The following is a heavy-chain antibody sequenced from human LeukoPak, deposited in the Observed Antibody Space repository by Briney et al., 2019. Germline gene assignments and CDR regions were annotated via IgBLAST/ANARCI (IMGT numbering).Heavy chain of an antibody. J-gene: IGHJ4*02. CDR2: INQDDVQI. D-gene: IGHD3-10*01. V-gene: IGHV3-7*01. Sequence: GGSLRLSCAASGFTFNKYWLTWVRQAPEGGVEWVAQINQDDVQIYYLESVEGRFTITRDNAKNSLHLQTNSLRAEDTAIYYCARGHYSSGTSYLSFFDYWGQGTLVTVSS. CDR3: ARGHYSSGTSYLSFFDY. CDR1: GFTFNKYW.